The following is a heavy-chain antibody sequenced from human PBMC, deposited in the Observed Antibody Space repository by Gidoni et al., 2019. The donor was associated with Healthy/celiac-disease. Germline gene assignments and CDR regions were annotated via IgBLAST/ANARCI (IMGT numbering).Heavy chain of an antibody. V-gene: IGHV3-49*03. CDR1: GFTFGDYA. CDR3: TRDLAVRVAYAIREPYYYYGMDV. Sequence: EVQLVESGGGLVQPGRSLRLSCTASGFTFGDYAMSWFRQAPGKGLEWVGFIRSKAYGGTTEYAASVKGRFTISRDDSKSIAYLQMNSLKTEDTAVYYCTRDLAVRVAYAIREPYYYYGMDVWGQGTTVTVSS. CDR2: IRSKAYGGTT. D-gene: IGHD2-8*01. J-gene: IGHJ6*02.